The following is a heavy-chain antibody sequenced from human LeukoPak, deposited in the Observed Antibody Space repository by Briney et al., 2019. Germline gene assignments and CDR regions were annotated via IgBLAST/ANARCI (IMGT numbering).Heavy chain of an antibody. J-gene: IGHJ4*02. V-gene: IGHV3-33*05. CDR2: ILNDGSNA. CDR1: GFTFSIYG. CDR3: ARGIGDCRSSSCHLDFDY. D-gene: IGHD2-2*01. Sequence: GRSLRLSCAASGFTFSIYGMHWVRQAPGKGLEWVALILNDGSNAYYADSVKVQFTISRDNSKNTLYLHMNSLRGEDTAVYFCARGIGDCRSSSCHLDFDYWGQGTLVTVSS.